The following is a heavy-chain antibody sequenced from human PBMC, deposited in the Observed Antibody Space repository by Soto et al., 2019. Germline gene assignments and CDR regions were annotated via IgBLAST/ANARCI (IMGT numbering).Heavy chain of an antibody. Sequence: GVLRLSCAASGFTFSNAWMSWVRQAPGKGLEWVGRIKSKTDGGTTDYAAPVKGRFTISRDDSKNTLYLQMNSLKTEDTAVYYCTTVPYYDQEGLTDYWGQGTLVTVSS. V-gene: IGHV3-15*01. D-gene: IGHD1-26*01. CDR3: TTVPYYDQEGLTDY. CDR1: GFTFSNAW. J-gene: IGHJ4*02. CDR2: IKSKTDGGTT.